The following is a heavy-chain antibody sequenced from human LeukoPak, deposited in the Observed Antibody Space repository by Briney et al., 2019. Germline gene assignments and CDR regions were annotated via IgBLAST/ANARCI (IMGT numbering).Heavy chain of an antibody. V-gene: IGHV4-61*01. CDR3: ARAAEYSSGWYLFDY. D-gene: IGHD6-19*01. J-gene: IGHJ4*02. CDR2: IYYSGST. CDR1: GGSVSSGSYY. Sequence: SETLSLTCTVSGGSVSSGSYYWSWIRQPPGKGLEWIGYIYYSGSTNYNPSLKSRVTISVDTSKNQFSLKLSSVTAADTAMYYCARAAEYSSGWYLFDYWGQGILVTVSA.